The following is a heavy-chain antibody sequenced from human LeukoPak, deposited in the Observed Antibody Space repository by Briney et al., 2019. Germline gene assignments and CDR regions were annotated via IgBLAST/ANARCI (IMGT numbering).Heavy chain of an antibody. CDR3: ARGYCSSTSCYEGSWFDP. D-gene: IGHD2-2*01. CDR2: IYSGGST. V-gene: IGHV3-53*04. J-gene: IGHJ5*02. CDR1: GFTVSSNY. Sequence: PGGSLRLSCAASGFTVSSNYMSWVRQAPGKGLEWVSVIYSGGSTYYADSVKGRFTISRHNSKNTLYLQMNSLRAEDTAVYYCARGYCSSTSCYEGSWFDPWGQGTLVTVSS.